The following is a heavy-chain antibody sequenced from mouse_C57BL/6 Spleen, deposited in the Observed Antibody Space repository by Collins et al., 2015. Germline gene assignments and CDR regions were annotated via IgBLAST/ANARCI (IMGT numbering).Heavy chain of an antibody. CDR2: INPNNGGT. V-gene: IGHV1-26*01. D-gene: IGHD3-3*01. CDR3: ATAGTGWFAY. J-gene: IGHJ3*01. Sequence: EVQLQQSGPELVKPGASVKISCKAFGYTFTDYYMNWVKQSHGKSLEWIGDINPNNGGTSYNQKFKGKATLTVDKSSSTAYMELRSLTSEDSAVYYCATAGTGWFAYWGQGTLVTVSA. CDR1: GYTFTDYY.